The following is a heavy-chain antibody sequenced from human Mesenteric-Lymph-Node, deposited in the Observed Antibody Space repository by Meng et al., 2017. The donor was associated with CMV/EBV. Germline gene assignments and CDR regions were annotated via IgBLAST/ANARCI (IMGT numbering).Heavy chain of an antibody. CDR1: GFSVSSNY. J-gene: IGHJ4*02. CDR3: ARDGGWNYVKD. CDR2: ISSSSSYI. V-gene: IGHV3-21*04. Sequence: GGSLRLSCAASGFSVSSNYMTWVRQAPGKGLEWVSSISSSSSYIYYADSVKGRFTISRDNAKNSLYLQMNSLRAEDTAVYYCARDGGWNYVKDWGQGTLVTVSS. D-gene: IGHD1-7*01.